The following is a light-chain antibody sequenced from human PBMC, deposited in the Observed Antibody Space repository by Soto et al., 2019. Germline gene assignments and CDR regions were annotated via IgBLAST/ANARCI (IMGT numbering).Light chain of an antibody. CDR1: QSISSS. J-gene: IGKJ1*01. Sequence: DIQMTQSPSTLSASVGDRVTITCRASQSISSSLAWYQQKPGKAPKLLIYKASSIKSGVPSRFSGRGSGTEFTLTISSVQPDDVASYYGQKYNSYWTFGQGTKVEIK. CDR2: KAS. CDR3: QKYNSYWT. V-gene: IGKV1-5*03.